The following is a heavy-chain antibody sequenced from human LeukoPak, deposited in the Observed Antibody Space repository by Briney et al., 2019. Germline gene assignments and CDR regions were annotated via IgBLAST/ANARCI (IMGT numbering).Heavy chain of an antibody. Sequence: GGSPRLSCAASGFTFSDYYMSWIRQAPGRGLEWVSYISSSGSTIYYADSVKGRFTISRHNAKNSLYLQMNSLRAEDTAVDYCAITIVGFDHWGQGTLVTVSS. CDR1: GFTFSDYY. V-gene: IGHV3-11*01. CDR2: ISSSGSTI. J-gene: IGHJ5*02. CDR3: AITIVGFDH. D-gene: IGHD3-9*01.